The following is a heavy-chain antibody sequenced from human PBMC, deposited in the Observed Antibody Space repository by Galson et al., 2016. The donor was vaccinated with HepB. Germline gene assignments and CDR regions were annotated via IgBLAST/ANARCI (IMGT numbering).Heavy chain of an antibody. CDR3: ARYPRDYGNYRSYFDF. V-gene: IGHV2-70*01. CDR1: GFSLSTNEMC. D-gene: IGHD4-11*01. Sequence: PALVKPTQTLTLTCTFSGFSLSTNEMCVSWIRQPPGKALEWLALINWDDDKYYSTSLKTRLTISKDTSKNQVVLTMTNMDPVDTATYYCARYPRDYGNYRSYFDFWGQGTLVTVSS. J-gene: IGHJ4*02. CDR2: INWDDDK.